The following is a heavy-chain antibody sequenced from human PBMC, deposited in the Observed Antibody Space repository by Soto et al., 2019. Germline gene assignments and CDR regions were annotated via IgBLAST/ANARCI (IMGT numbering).Heavy chain of an antibody. D-gene: IGHD5-12*01. CDR3: ARVPVEMARIGYYYSYGVDV. V-gene: IGHV4-61*01. CDR1: GDSVASGSHY. Sequence: SETLSLTCTVSGDSVASGSHYWSWIRQPPGKGLEYIGYIFYSENTSYHPSLKSRVTISADTSKNQFSLKLSSVTAADTALYYFARVPVEMARIGYYYSYGVDVCGECTTVTV. J-gene: IGHJ6*02. CDR2: IFYSENT.